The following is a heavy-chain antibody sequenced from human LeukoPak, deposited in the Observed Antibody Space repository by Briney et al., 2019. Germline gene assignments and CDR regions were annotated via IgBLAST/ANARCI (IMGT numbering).Heavy chain of an antibody. CDR2: MNPNSGNT. Sequence: ASVKVSCKPSGYTFTSYDINWVRQATGQGLEWMGWMNPNSGNTGYAQKFQGRVTITRNTSISTAYMELSSLRSEDTAVYYCASPIAVTTAFDYWGQGTLVTVSS. CDR3: ASPIAVTTAFDY. J-gene: IGHJ4*02. V-gene: IGHV1-8*03. CDR1: GYTFTSYD. D-gene: IGHD4-17*01.